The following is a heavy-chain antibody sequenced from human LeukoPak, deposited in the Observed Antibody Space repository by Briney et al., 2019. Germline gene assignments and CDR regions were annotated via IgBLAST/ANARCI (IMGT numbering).Heavy chain of an antibody. J-gene: IGHJ4*02. Sequence: GRSLRLSCAASGITFSSYAMHWVRQAPGKGLEWVAVISYDGSNKYYADSVKGRFTISRDNSKNTLYLQMNSLRAEDTAVYYCARGHPFDYWGQGTLVTVSS. CDR2: ISYDGSNK. CDR3: ARGHPFDY. CDR1: GITFSSYA. V-gene: IGHV3-30*04.